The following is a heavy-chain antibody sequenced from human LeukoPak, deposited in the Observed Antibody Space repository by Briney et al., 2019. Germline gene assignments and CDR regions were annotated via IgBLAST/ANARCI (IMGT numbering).Heavy chain of an antibody. Sequence: PGGSLRLSCAASGFTISGFWMHWVRQVPGEGLVWVARMNSAGTTINSADSVKGRFTISRDNVRNTLHLQMNNLSLEDTALYFCIREVQVRASASLGLWGRGTLVTVS. CDR3: IREVQVRASASLGL. D-gene: IGHD1-1*01. J-gene: IGHJ4*01. V-gene: IGHV3-74*01. CDR2: MNSAGTTI. CDR1: GFTISGFW.